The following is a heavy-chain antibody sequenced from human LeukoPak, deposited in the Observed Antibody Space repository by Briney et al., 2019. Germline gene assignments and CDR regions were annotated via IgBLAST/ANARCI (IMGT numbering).Heavy chain of an antibody. CDR1: GGSISSGSYY. J-gene: IGHJ5*02. D-gene: IGHD2-8*02. Sequence: PSETLSLTCTVSGGSISSGSYYWSWIRQPAGKGLEWIGRIYTSGSTNYNPSLKSRVTISVDTSKNQFSLKLSSVTAADTAVYYCARALSTVDWFDPWGQGTLVTVSS. CDR2: IYTSGST. CDR3: ARALSTVDWFDP. V-gene: IGHV4-61*02.